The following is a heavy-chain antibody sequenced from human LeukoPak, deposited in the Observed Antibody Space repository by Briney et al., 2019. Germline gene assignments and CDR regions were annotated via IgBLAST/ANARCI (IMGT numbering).Heavy chain of an antibody. Sequence: GGSLRLSCAASGFTFDDYAMHWVRQAPGKGLEWVSAISGSGGSTYYADSVKGRFTISRDNSKNTLYLQMNSLRAVDTAVYYCAKDLSPYSSSEPFDYWGQGTLVTVSS. CDR1: GFTFDDYA. V-gene: IGHV3-23*01. CDR3: AKDLSPYSSSEPFDY. J-gene: IGHJ4*02. D-gene: IGHD6-6*01. CDR2: ISGSGGST.